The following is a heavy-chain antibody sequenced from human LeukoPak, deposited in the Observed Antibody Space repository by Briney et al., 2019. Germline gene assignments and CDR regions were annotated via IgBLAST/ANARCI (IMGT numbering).Heavy chain of an antibody. Sequence: GASVKVSCKASGYTFSSYDINRVRQATGQGLEWMGWMNPNSGNTGYTQKFQGRVTMTRNTSISTAYMELSSLRSEDTAVYYCARVHYGYSGYDNFDYWGQGTLVTVSS. V-gene: IGHV1-8*01. CDR3: ARVHYGYSGYDNFDY. J-gene: IGHJ4*02. CDR1: GYTFSSYD. D-gene: IGHD5-12*01. CDR2: MNPNSGNT.